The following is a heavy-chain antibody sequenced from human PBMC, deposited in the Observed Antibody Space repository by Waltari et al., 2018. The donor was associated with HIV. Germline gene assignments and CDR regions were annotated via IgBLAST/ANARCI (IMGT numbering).Heavy chain of an antibody. CDR2: IDPSDSYT. J-gene: IGHJ6*02. CDR1: GYSFTSYW. D-gene: IGHD1-26*01. CDR3: ARHFPRTSYSPYYGMDV. Sequence: EVQLVQSGAEVKKPGESLRISCKGSGYSFTSYWISWVRQMPGKGLEWMGRIDPSDSYTNDSPSFQGHVTISADKSISTAYLQWSSLKASDTAMYYCARHFPRTSYSPYYGMDVWGQGTTVTVSS. V-gene: IGHV5-10-1*01.